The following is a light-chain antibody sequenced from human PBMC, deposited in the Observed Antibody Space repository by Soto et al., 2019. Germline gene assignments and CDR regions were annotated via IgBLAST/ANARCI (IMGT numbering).Light chain of an antibody. V-gene: IGLV2-14*01. J-gene: IGLJ1*01. CDR2: EVS. Sequence: QSVLTKPPSVPGSPGQSITISCTGTSSDVGGYNYVSWSQQHPGKAPKLMIYEVSNRPSGVSNSFSGSKSGNTASLTISGLQAEDEADYYCSSYTSSSSYVFGTGTKVTVL. CDR3: SSYTSSSSYV. CDR1: SSDVGGYNY.